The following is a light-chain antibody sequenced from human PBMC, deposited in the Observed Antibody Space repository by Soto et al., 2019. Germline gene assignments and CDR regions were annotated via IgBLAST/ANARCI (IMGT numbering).Light chain of an antibody. CDR3: CSAGGSPTYG. J-gene: IGLJ1*01. Sequence: QSVLTQPASVSGSPGQSITISCTGTSSNVGSYKLVSWYQQHPGKAPKLMIVEVNKRPSGVSNRFSGAKSGNTASLTISGLKVEDEADYYCCSAGGSPTYGFGTGTKVTVL. CDR1: SSNVGSYKL. V-gene: IGLV2-23*02. CDR2: EVN.